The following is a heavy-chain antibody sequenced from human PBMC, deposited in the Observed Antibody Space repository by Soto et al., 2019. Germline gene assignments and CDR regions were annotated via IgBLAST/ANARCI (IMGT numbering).Heavy chain of an antibody. CDR1: GFTFDDYA. D-gene: IGHD6-19*01. V-gene: IGHV3-9*01. Sequence: EVQLVESGGGLVQPGRSLRLSCAASGFTFDDYAMHWVRQAPGKGLEWVSGISWNSGSIGYADSVKGRFTISRDNAKNSLYLQMNSLRAEDTALYYCAKDRAVAVYYYYCMDVCGQGTTVTVSS. CDR3: AKDRAVAVYYYYCMDV. CDR2: ISWNSGSI. J-gene: IGHJ6*02.